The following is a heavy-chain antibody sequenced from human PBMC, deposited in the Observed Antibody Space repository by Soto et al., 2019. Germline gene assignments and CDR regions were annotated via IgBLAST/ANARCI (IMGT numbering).Heavy chain of an antibody. V-gene: IGHV3-30*18. CDR2: ISHDGSET. CDR1: GFPFSSYV. J-gene: IGHJ6*02. CDR3: AKEKYRGSHSRYYGMDV. Sequence: QVQLGESGGDVVQPGRSLRLSCAASGFPFSSYVMHWVRQAPGKGLEWVAVISHDGSETYSADAVRGRCTISRDNSRNTGYMQMSRRGAEATAVYHCAKEKYRGSHSRYYGMDVWGQGTTVTVSS. D-gene: IGHD1-26*01.